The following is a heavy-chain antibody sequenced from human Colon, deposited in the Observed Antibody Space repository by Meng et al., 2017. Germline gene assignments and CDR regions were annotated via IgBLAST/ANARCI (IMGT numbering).Heavy chain of an antibody. V-gene: IGHV1-2*06. CDR3: ARESADGGSFDL. Sequence: QVQLVQYGAEVKKPGASVTVSCKASGYTLYIHWVRLRPGEGLEWMGRINPRTGDTKSAQSFQGRVTMTRDTSTTTFSMDLRSLTTDDSAIYFCARESADGGSFDLWGQGTLVTVSS. CDR1: GYTLY. D-gene: IGHD2-15*01. CDR2: INPRTGDT. J-gene: IGHJ4*02.